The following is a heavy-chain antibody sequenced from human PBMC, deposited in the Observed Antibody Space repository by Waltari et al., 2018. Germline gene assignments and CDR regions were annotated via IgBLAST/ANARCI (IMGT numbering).Heavy chain of an antibody. V-gene: IGHV3-23*01. D-gene: IGHD6-19*01. CDR3: ASRTAVAGTFEY. J-gene: IGHJ4*02. CDR2: ISDNGVST. Sequence: EVQLLESGGGLVQPGGSLGLSCAASGFTLSSHAMTWVRQAPGKGLEWVSYISDNGVSTYYADSVKGRFTISRDNSKNTLDLQMNSLRAEDTAVYYCASRTAVAGTFEYWGQGTLVTVSS. CDR1: GFTLSSHA.